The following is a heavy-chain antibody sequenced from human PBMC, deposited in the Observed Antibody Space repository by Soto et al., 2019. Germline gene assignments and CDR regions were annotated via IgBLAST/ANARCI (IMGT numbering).Heavy chain of an antibody. CDR2: IDPSDSYT. CDR1: GYSFTSYW. CDR3: ATSVAGTYYYYGMDV. J-gene: IGHJ6*02. D-gene: IGHD6-19*01. Sequence: LKISCKGSGYSFTSYWISWVRQMPGKGLEWMGRIDPSDSYTNYSPSFQGHVTISADKSISTAYLQWSSLKASDTAMYYCATSVAGTYYYYGMDVWGQGTTVTVSS. V-gene: IGHV5-10-1*01.